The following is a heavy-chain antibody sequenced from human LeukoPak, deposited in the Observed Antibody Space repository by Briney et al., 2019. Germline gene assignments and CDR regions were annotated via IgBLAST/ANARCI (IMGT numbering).Heavy chain of an antibody. CDR2: IYTSGSS. Sequence: NPSETLSLTCTVSGGSISSYYWSWIRQPAGKGLEWIGRIYTSGSSNYNPSLKSRVTMSVDTSQNQFSLKLSSVTAADTAVYYCASDGGGDFWSGYYLVYYWGQGTLVTVSS. CDR3: ASDGGGDFWSGYYLVYY. V-gene: IGHV4-4*07. D-gene: IGHD3-3*01. J-gene: IGHJ4*02. CDR1: GGSISSYY.